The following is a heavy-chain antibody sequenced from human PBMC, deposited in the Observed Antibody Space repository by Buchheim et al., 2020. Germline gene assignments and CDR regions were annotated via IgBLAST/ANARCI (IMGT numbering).Heavy chain of an antibody. CDR1: GASISSGDYY. CDR2: IYYSGST. V-gene: IGHV4-30-4*01. CDR3: ARGPPGSGSYNY. Sequence: QVQLQESGPGLVKPSQTLSLTCTVSGASISSGDYYWSWIRQPPGKGLEWIGYIYYSGSTYYNPSLQNRVSMSVDTSKTQFYLKLTSVTAADTAVYYCARGPPGSGSYNYWGQGT. J-gene: IGHJ4*02. D-gene: IGHD3-10*01.